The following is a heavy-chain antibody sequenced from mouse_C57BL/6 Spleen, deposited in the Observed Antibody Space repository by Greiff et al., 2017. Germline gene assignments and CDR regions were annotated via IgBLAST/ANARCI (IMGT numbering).Heavy chain of an antibody. Sequence: VQGVESGAELVRPGASVKLSCKASGYTFTDYYINWVKQRPGQGLEWIARIYPGSGNTYYNEKFKGKATLTAEKSSSTAYMQLSSLTSEDSAVYFCARWDGDYFDYWGQGTTLTVSS. D-gene: IGHD2-3*01. J-gene: IGHJ2*01. CDR3: ARWDGDYFDY. V-gene: IGHV1-76*01. CDR2: IYPGSGNT. CDR1: GYTFTDYY.